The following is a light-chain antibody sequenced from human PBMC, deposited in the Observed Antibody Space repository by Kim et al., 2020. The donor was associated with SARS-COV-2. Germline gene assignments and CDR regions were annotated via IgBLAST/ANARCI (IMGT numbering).Light chain of an antibody. CDR1: HFINTY. CDR2: VAS. CDR3: QQSYNTLYT. Sequence: DIQMTQSPSSLSASVGDRVTITCRASHFINTYLNWYQQKPGKAPRLLINVASTLQSGVPSRFSGSGSGTDFTLTISSLQPEDFATYYCQQSYNTLYTFGQGTKVDIK. J-gene: IGKJ2*01. V-gene: IGKV1-39*01.